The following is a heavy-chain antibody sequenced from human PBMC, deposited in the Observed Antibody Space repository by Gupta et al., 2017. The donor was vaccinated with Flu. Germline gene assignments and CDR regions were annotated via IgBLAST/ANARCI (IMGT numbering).Heavy chain of an antibody. V-gene: IGHV1-69*06. CDR1: GGPFSSYA. Sequence: QVQLVQSGAEVKKPGSSLTASCKASGGPFSSYAISWVRQAPGQGLEWMGGIIPIFNAANYAQQFQGRVTITADKSTSTAYMELSSLRYEDTAMYYCARVTAAGFEANTDVDFDCWGQGTLVTVSS. D-gene: IGHD6-13*01. CDR2: IIPIFNAA. CDR3: ARVTAAGFEANTDVDFDC. J-gene: IGHJ4*02.